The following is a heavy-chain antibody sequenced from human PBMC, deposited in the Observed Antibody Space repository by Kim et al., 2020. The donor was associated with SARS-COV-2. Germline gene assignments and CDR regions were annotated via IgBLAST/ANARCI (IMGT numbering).Heavy chain of an antibody. D-gene: IGHD3-9*01. CDR3: ARDPYYDILTPHGMDV. Sequence: GGSLRLSCAASGFTVSSNYMSCVRQAPGKGLEWVSAIYSGGSTYYADSVKGRFTISRDNSKNTLYLKMNSLRAEDTAVYYCARDPYYDILTPHGMDVWGQGTTVTVSS. V-gene: IGHV3-66*01. CDR1: GFTVSSNY. CDR2: IYSGGST. J-gene: IGHJ6*02.